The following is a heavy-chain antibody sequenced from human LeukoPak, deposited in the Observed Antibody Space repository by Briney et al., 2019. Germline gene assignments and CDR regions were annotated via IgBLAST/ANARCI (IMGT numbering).Heavy chain of an antibody. V-gene: IGHV3-74*01. CDR2: INPAGTTT. CDR3: ATLTHYDSRSFAFDV. J-gene: IGHJ3*01. D-gene: IGHD3-22*01. CDR1: GFIFSRYW. Sequence: GGSLRLSCAASGFIFSRYWLYWVRQAPGKGLVWVSHINPAGTTTNYGDFVKGRFTISRDNAKKTLFLQMSSLRAEDTALYYCATLTHYDSRSFAFDVWGQGTMVTVSS.